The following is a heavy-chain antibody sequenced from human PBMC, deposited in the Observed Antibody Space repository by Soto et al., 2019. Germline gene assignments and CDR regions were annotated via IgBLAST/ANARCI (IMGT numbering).Heavy chain of an antibody. D-gene: IGHD2-2*01. V-gene: IGHV3-23*01. J-gene: IGHJ4*02. CDR1: GFTFSNYD. CDR2: FSGRGSST. Sequence: EVQLLNSGGGLVQPGGSLRLSCAASGFTFSNYDMNWVRQAPGKGLEWVSAFSGRGSSTYYADSVKGRLTISRDDSKNTASLQMNSLRAEDTAVYYCANGSIVAGAIRYDLDYWGQGTLVTVSS. CDR3: ANGSIVAGAIRYDLDY.